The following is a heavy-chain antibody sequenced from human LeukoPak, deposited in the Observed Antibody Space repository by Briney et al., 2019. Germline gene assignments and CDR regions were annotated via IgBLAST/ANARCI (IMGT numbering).Heavy chain of an antibody. CDR1: GFTFSHFW. D-gene: IGHD2-15*01. CDR2: IKKTGSET. Sequence: QSGGSLRLSCAASGFTFSHFWTSWVRQAPGKGLEWVAYIKKTGSETYYVDSVKGRFTITGDNTRNSLFLQMYSLRAEDTAVYFCAREDGYCSGGNCYSYFDSWGQGTLVTVSS. V-gene: IGHV3-7*01. CDR3: AREDGYCSGGNCYSYFDS. J-gene: IGHJ4*02.